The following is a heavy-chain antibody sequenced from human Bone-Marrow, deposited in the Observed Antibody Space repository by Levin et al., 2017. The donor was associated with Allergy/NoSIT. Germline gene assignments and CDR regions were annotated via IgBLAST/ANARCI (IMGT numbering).Heavy chain of an antibody. V-gene: IGHV3-30*04. CDR3: ARGVGATLLY. D-gene: IGHD1-26*01. CDR1: GFTFSSYA. CDR2: ISYDGSNK. J-gene: IGHJ4*02. Sequence: GGSLRLSCAASGFTFSSYAMHWVRQAPGKGLEWVAVISYDGSNKYYADSVKGRFTISRDNSKNTLYLQMNSLRAEDTAVYYCARGVGATLLYWGQGTLVTVSS.